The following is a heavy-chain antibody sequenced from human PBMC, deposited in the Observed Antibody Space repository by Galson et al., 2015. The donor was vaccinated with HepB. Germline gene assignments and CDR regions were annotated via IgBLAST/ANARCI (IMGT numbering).Heavy chain of an antibody. CDR1: GGTFSSYA. D-gene: IGHD5-12*01. V-gene: IGHV1-69*13. CDR3: ARGLQWLRYNWFDP. CDR2: IIPIFGTA. J-gene: IGHJ5*02. Sequence: SVKVSCKASGGTFSSYAISWVRQAPGQGLEWMGGIIPIFGTANYAQKFQGRVTITADESTSTAYMELSSLRSEDTAVYYCARGLQWLRYNWFDPWGQGTLVTVSS.